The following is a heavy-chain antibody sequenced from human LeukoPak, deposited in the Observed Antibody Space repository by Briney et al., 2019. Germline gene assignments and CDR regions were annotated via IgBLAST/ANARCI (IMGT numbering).Heavy chain of an antibody. V-gene: IGHV4-34*01. D-gene: IGHD6-19*01. CDR2: INHSGST. CDR1: GGSFTGYY. J-gene: IGHJ3*02. CDR3: ARGSTRQWRDAFDI. Sequence: KPSETLSLTCAVYGGSFTGYYWRWIRQPPGKGLEWIGEINHSGSTNYNPSLKSRVTISVDTSKNQFSLKLSSVTAADTPVYYCARGSTRQWRDAFDIWGQGTMVTVSS.